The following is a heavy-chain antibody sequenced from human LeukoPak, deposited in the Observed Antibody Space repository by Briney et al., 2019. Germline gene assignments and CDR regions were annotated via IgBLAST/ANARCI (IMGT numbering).Heavy chain of an antibody. V-gene: IGHV3-30*03. Sequence: GGSLRLSCAASGFTFSSYGMHWVRQAPGKGLEWVAVISYDGSNKYYADSVKGRFTISRDNSKNTLYLQMNSLRAEDTAVYYCARAPPGSYLGSRYYYYGMDVWGQGTTVTVSS. CDR1: GFTFSSYG. CDR3: ARAPPGSYLGSRYYYYGMDV. J-gene: IGHJ6*02. CDR2: ISYDGSNK. D-gene: IGHD3-16*01.